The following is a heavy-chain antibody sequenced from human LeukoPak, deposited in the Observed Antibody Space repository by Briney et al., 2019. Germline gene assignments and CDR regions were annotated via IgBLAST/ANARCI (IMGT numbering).Heavy chain of an antibody. CDR3: VKEILVTTSPFDY. CDR1: GFAFSAYA. Sequence: GGSLRLSCSASGFAFSAYAMHWVRQAPGKGLGYIAAINSNGYSTYYIDSVRGRFTLSRDNSKNTVYLQMSSLRAGDTAVYYCVKEILVTTSPFDYWGQGTLVTVSS. CDR2: INSNGYST. V-gene: IGHV3-64D*06. J-gene: IGHJ4*02. D-gene: IGHD4-17*01.